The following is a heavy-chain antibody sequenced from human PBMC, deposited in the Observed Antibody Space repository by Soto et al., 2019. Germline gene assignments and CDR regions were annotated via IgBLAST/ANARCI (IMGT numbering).Heavy chain of an antibody. V-gene: IGHV3-11*06. CDR1: GFTFSDHY. CDR3: ARVHKAPNYYFDY. CDR2: ISSSSSYT. J-gene: IGHJ4*02. Sequence: GGSLILSCEASGFTFSDHYMDWVRQAPGKGLEWVSYISSSSSYTNYADSVKGRFTISRDNAKNSLYLQMNSLRAEDTAVYYCARVHKAPNYYFDYWGQGTLVTVSS. D-gene: IGHD1-7*01.